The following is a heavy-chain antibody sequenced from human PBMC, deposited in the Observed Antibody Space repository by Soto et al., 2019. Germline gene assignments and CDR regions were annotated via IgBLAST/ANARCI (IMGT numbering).Heavy chain of an antibody. V-gene: IGHV3-30*03. CDR2: MSYDGTKE. Sequence: GGSLRLSCAASGFTLTTYGMHWVRQAPGKGLEWVAAMSYDGTKEYYADSVKGRFTISRDNAKNSLYLQMNSLRAEDTAVYYCARDGGAGYCSSTSCPQDGMDVWGQGTTVTVSS. D-gene: IGHD2-2*01. J-gene: IGHJ6*02. CDR3: ARDGGAGYCSSTSCPQDGMDV. CDR1: GFTLTTYG.